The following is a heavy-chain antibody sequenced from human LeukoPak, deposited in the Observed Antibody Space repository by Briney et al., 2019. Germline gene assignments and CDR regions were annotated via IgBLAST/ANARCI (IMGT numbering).Heavy chain of an antibody. CDR3: ARDLSGDLDY. J-gene: IGHJ4*02. D-gene: IGHD3-10*01. V-gene: IGHV3-7*01. Sequence: GGSLRLSCAASGFTFSSYGMSWVRQAPGKGLEWVANIKQDRSEKYYVDSVKGRFTISRDNAKNSLYLQMNSLRAEDTAVYYCARDLSGDLDYWGQGTLVTVSS. CDR1: GFTFSSYG. CDR2: IKQDRSEK.